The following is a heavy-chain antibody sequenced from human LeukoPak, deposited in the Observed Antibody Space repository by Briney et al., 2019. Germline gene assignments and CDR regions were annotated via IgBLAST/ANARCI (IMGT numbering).Heavy chain of an antibody. CDR1: GGSFSGYY. D-gene: IGHD6-19*01. Sequence: QSSETLSLTCAVYGGSFSGYYWSWIRQPPGKGLEWIGEINHSGSTNYNPSLKSRVTISVDTSKNQFSLKLSSVTAADTAVYYCARAGGWYCFDYWGQGTLDTVSS. V-gene: IGHV4-34*01. CDR2: INHSGST. CDR3: ARAGGWYCFDY. J-gene: IGHJ4*02.